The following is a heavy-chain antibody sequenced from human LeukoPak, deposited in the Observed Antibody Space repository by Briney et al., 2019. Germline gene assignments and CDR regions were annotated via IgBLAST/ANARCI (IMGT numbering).Heavy chain of an antibody. CDR1: GGSISSHS. Sequence: PSETLSLTCLVSGGSISSHSWSWVRPPPGTGLEWVGYVDSSGNRKYHPFLKRRVTIPVKHSKNQFSLKLSSWHAAEPAVFYCARALYSDSEVDSWGRGTQAADSS. J-gene: IGHJ4*02. D-gene: IGHD5-12*01. CDR3: ARALYSDSEVDS. CDR2: VDSSGNR. V-gene: IGHV4-59*11.